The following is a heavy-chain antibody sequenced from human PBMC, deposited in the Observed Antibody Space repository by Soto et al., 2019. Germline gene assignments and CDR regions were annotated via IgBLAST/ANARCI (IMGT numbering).Heavy chain of an antibody. CDR3: ARREDDYYYMDV. CDR1: GGSISRYY. D-gene: IGHD2-15*01. Sequence: QVQLQESGPGLVKPSETLSLTCTVAGGSISRYYWSWIRQPPGKGLEWLGYIYYSGSTNYNPSLKCRVTISVDTSKNQFSRKLSSVTAADTAVDYCARREDDYYYMDVWGKGTTVTVSS. CDR2: IYYSGST. J-gene: IGHJ6*03. V-gene: IGHV4-59*08.